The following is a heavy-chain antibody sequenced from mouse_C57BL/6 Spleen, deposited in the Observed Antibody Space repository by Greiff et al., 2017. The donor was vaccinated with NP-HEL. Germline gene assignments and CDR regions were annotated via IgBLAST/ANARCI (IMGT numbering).Heavy chain of an antibody. CDR3: ARRGTGYYFDY. V-gene: IGHV1-69*01. J-gene: IGHJ2*01. Sequence: QVQLQQPGAELVMPGASVKLSCKASGYTFTSYWMHWVKQRPGQGLEWIGEIDPSDSYTNYNQKFKGKSTLTVDKSSSTAYMQLSSLTSEDTAVYCCARRGTGYYFDYWGQGTTLTVSS. CDR1: GYTFTSYW. CDR2: IDPSDSYT. D-gene: IGHD3-3*01.